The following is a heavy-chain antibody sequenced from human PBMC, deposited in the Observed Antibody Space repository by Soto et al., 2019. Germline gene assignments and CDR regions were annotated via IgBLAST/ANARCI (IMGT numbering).Heavy chain of an antibody. CDR3: TKGPNWNYYYYGVDV. CDR1: GDSVSNYY. D-gene: IGHD1-20*01. Sequence: LSLTCTVSGDSVSNYYWSWIRQPAGRGLEWIGRVYSSGATNYNPSLNGRVTMSVDTSRNQFSLRLSSVTAADTAIYYCTKGPNWNYYYYGVDVWGQGTAVTVSS. V-gene: IGHV4-4*07. CDR2: VYSSGAT. J-gene: IGHJ6*02.